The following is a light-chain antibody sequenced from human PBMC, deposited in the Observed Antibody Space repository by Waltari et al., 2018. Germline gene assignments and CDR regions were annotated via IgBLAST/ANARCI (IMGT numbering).Light chain of an antibody. J-gene: IGKJ1*01. CDR3: QQPYFYPRT. V-gene: IGKV1-9*01. CDR2: AAS. CDR1: QDISNY. Sequence: DIQLTQSPSFLSASVGDRVTITCRASQDISNYLAWYQQKPGNAPQFLIYAASTLQSGVPGRFSGSGSGTEFTLTISSLKPEDFATYYCQQPYFYPRTFGQGTKVDIK.